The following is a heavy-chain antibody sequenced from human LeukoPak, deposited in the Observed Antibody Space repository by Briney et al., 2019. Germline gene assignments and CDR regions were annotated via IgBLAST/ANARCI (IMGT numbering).Heavy chain of an antibody. V-gene: IGHV1-18*04. Sequence: GASVKVSCKASGYTFTSYGISWVRQAPGQGLEWMGWISAYNGNTNYAQKLQGRVTITTDTSTSTAYMELRSLRSDDTRVYYCASDFALLWFGDFFVYWGEGALVTVSS. CDR2: ISAYNGNT. J-gene: IGHJ4*02. D-gene: IGHD3-10*01. CDR3: ASDFALLWFGDFFVY. CDR1: GYTFTSYG.